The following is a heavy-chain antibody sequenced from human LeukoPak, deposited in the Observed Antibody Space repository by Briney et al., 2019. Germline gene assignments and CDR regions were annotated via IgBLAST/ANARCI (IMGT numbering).Heavy chain of an antibody. J-gene: IGHJ6*03. Sequence: GGPLRLSCAASGFTFSSFDMHRVRQPTGQGLEWVSTIGTASDTYYPGSVEGRFTLSRDNAKNSLYLQMNSLTAGDTAVYYCARGPPRGKYYYMDVWGKGTTVTVSS. V-gene: IGHV3-13*01. CDR3: ARGPPRGKYYYMDV. CDR1: GFTFSSFD. D-gene: IGHD1-1*01. CDR2: IGTASDT.